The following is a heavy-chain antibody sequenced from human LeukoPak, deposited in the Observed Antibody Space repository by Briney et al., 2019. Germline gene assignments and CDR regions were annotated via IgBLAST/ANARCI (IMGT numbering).Heavy chain of an antibody. CDR1: GYTFTSYD. CDR3: ARVGGAYYDFWSGYSNYYYYYYMDV. CDR2: MNPNSGKT. J-gene: IGHJ6*03. V-gene: IGHV1-8*01. D-gene: IGHD3-3*01. Sequence: ASVKVPCKASGYTFTSYDINWVRQATGQGLEWMGWMNPNSGKTGYAQKFQGRVTMTRNTSISTAYMELSSLRSEDTAVYYCARVGGAYYDFWSGYSNYYYYYYMDVWGKGTTVTVSS.